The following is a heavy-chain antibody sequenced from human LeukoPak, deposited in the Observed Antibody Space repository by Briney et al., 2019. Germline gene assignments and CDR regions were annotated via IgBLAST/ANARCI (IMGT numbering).Heavy chain of an antibody. V-gene: IGHV1-2*02. D-gene: IGHD2-2*01. CDR1: GYTFTVYY. J-gene: IGHJ6*02. Sequence: ASVKVSCKVSGYTFTVYYVHWVRQAPGQGLEWMGWLNPNSGGTNYAQKFQGRVTMTRDTSISTAYVELSSLTSDDTAVYYCARVGGYCTTTSCSYGMDVWGQGTTVTVSS. CDR3: ARVGGYCTTTSCSYGMDV. CDR2: LNPNSGGT.